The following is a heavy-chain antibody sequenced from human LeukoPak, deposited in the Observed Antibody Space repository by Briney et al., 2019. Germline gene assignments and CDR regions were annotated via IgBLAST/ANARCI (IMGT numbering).Heavy chain of an antibody. CDR3: ARDKDA. CDR1: GLTVSNNY. V-gene: IGHV3-66*01. J-gene: IGHJ5*02. Sequence: GGSLRLSCVVSGLTVSNNYMSWVRQAPGKGLEWVSVIYSDGTTRSADSVKGRFTISRDNSKNTVYLQMDSLRAEDTAVYYCARDKDAWGQGTLVTVSS. CDR2: IYSDGTT.